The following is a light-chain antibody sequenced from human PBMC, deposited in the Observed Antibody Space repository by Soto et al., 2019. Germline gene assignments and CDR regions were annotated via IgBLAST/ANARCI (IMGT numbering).Light chain of an antibody. J-gene: IGKJ2*01. CDR1: QSVASN. CDR2: GAS. V-gene: IGKV3-15*01. CDR3: QQYHNWPPQYT. Sequence: EIVMTQSPASLSVSPGDGTTLSCRASQSVASNVAWYQQKPGQGPRLLIHGASTRAVGVPARFSGRVSGTDFTLTIDSLQAEDFAVYYCQQYHNWPPQYTFGQGTKLQIK.